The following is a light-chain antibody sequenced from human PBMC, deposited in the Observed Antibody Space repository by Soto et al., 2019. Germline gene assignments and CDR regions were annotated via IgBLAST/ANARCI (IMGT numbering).Light chain of an antibody. V-gene: IGKV3-20*01. Sequence: EIVLTQSPDTLSLSPGERATLSCRASQSLSNNYLAWYQQKPDQAPRLLIYDASTRATGIPDRFSGGGSGTDFTLSIRRLKPEDFAVYYCHQYDNSPQTFGQGTKVDIK. CDR3: HQYDNSPQT. CDR2: DAS. CDR1: QSLSNNY. J-gene: IGKJ1*01.